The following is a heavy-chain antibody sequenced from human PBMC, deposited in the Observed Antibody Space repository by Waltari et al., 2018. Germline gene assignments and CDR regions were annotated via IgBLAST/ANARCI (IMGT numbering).Heavy chain of an antibody. CDR1: GGSISSHY. D-gene: IGHD4-17*01. CDR2: IYYSGST. J-gene: IGHJ3*02. CDR3: ARASWHDYGVPGAFDI. V-gene: IGHV4-59*11. Sequence: QVQLQESGPGLVKPSETLSLTCTVSGGSISSHYWSWIRQPPGKGLEWIGYIYYSGSTNYNPSLKSRVTISVDTSKNQFSLKLSSVTAADTAVYYCARASWHDYGVPGAFDICGQGTMVTVSS.